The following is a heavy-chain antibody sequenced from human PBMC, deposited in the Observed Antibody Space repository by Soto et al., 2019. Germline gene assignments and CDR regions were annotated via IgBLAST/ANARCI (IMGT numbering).Heavy chain of an antibody. CDR1: GFTFSSYW. J-gene: IGHJ6*02. D-gene: IGHD3-16*01. V-gene: IGHV3-74*01. CDR2: INIDGTST. CDR3: TRDSFDDYVYYGMDV. Sequence: EVQLVESGGGLVQPGGSLRLSCADSGFTFSSYWMHWVRQVSGKGLVWVSRINIDGTSTSYADSVKGRFTISRDNATNTMYLQMSSLRAEDTAVYYCTRDSFDDYVYYGMDVWGHGTTVTVSS.